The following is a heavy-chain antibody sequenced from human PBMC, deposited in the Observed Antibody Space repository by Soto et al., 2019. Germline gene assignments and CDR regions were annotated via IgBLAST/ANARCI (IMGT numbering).Heavy chain of an antibody. CDR1: GFTFSDYA. J-gene: IGHJ6*03. CDR2: ISGSGDST. Sequence: GGSLRLSCAASGFTFSDYAMSWVRQAPGKGLEWVSIISGSGDSTYYAESVKGRFTISRDKPKNTLYLQMNSLRAEDTAVYYCAKGGQTTYERVVTHMDVWGKGTTVTVSS. CDR3: AKGGQTTYERVVTHMDV. D-gene: IGHD2-15*01. V-gene: IGHV3-23*01.